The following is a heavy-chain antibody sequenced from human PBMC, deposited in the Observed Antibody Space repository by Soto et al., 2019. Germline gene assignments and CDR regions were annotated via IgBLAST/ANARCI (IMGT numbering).Heavy chain of an antibody. CDR1: GFTFSSYW. D-gene: IGHD6-13*01. J-gene: IGHJ4*02. V-gene: IGHV3-7*05. CDR3: ARDRGEQQLDYFDY. CDR2: IKQDGSEK. Sequence: GASLRLSCAASGFTFSSYWMSWVRQAPGKGLEWVANIKQDGSEKYYVDSVKGRFTISRDNAKNSLYLQMNSLGAEDTAVYYCARDRGEQQLDYFDYWGQGTLVTVSS.